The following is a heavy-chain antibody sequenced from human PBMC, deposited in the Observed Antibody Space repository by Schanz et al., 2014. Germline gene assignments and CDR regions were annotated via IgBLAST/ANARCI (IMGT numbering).Heavy chain of an antibody. D-gene: IGHD3-3*01. CDR2: INPSAGST. CDR3: ARGHYSYDFWSGYYGDQHNYYYYAMDV. J-gene: IGHJ6*02. V-gene: IGHV1-46*01. Sequence: QVQLVQSGAEVKKPGASVKVSCKASGYTFTSYYLHWVRQAPGQGLEWMGIINPSAGSTSYAQRFQGRVTVTRDTSTSTVFMDLSSLRSEDTAVYYCARGHYSYDFWSGYYGDQHNYYYYAMDVWGQGTTVTVSS. CDR1: GYTFTSYY.